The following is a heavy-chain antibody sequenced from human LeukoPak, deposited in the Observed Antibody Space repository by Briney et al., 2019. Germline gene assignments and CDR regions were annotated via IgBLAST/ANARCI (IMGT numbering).Heavy chain of an antibody. CDR3: ARVVISGQTARAPYFDY. D-gene: IGHD1-26*01. CDR2: INAGNGNT. CDR1: GYTFTSYA. J-gene: IGHJ4*02. Sequence: ASVKVSCKASGYTFTSYAMHWVRQAPGQRLEWMGWINAGNGNTKYSQKFQGRVTITRDTSASTAYMELSSLRSEDTAVYYCARVVISGQTARAPYFDYWGQGTLVTVSS. V-gene: IGHV1-3*01.